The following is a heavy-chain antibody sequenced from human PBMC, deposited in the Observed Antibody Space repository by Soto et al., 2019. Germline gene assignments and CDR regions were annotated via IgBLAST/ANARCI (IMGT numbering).Heavy chain of an antibody. V-gene: IGHV5-51*01. Sequence: GESLKISCKGSGYSFTSYWIGWVRQMPGKGLEWMGIIYPGDSDTRYSPSFQGQVTISADKSISTAYLQWSSLKASDTAMYYCARQGRYCSSTSCYGKGYYYYGMDVWGQGTTVTVS. CDR2: IYPGDSDT. CDR1: GYSFTSYW. J-gene: IGHJ6*02. D-gene: IGHD2-2*01. CDR3: ARQGRYCSSTSCYGKGYYYYGMDV.